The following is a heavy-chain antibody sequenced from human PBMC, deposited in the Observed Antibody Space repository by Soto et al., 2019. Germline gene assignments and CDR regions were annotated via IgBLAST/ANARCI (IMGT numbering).Heavy chain of an antibody. CDR3: AKVLSSGSYSGALEY. CDR1: GFSITSFA. J-gene: IGHJ4*02. D-gene: IGHD1-26*01. V-gene: IGHV3-23*01. CDR2: ISASGGST. Sequence: GGSLRLSCVASGFSITSFAMSWVRQAPGKGLEWASAISASGGSTYADSVKGRFSISRDNSKNTLYLQMNSLRVEDTAVYYCAKVLSSGSYSGALEYWGQGALVTVSS.